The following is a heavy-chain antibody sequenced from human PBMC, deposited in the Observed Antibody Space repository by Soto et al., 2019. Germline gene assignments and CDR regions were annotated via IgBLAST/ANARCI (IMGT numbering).Heavy chain of an antibody. Sequence: SVKVSCKASGFTFTSSAVQRVRQARGQRLEWIGWIVVGSGNTNYAQKFQERVTITRDMSTSTAYMELSSLRSEDTAVYYCAASGSRWLLRFGYWGQGTLVTVSS. J-gene: IGHJ4*02. CDR3: AASGSRWLLRFGY. CDR1: GFTFTSSA. CDR2: IVVGSGNT. V-gene: IGHV1-58*01. D-gene: IGHD2-15*01.